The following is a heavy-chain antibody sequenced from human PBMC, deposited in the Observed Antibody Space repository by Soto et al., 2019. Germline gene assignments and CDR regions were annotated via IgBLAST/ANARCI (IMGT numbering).Heavy chain of an antibody. CDR1: GGTFSSYA. CDR3: ARGGIYYYDSTHYGMDV. Sequence: ASVKVSCKASGGTFSSYAISWVRQAPGQGLEWMGGIIPIFGTANYAQKFQGRVTITADESTSTAYMELSSLRSEDTAVYYCARGGIYYYDSTHYGMDVWGQGTTVTVSS. V-gene: IGHV1-69*13. J-gene: IGHJ6*02. D-gene: IGHD3-22*01. CDR2: IIPIFGTA.